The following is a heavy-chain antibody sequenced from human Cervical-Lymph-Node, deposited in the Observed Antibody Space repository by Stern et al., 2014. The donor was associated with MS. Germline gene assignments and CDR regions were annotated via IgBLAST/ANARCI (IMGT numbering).Heavy chain of an antibody. Sequence: VQLVESGPGLVKPSETLSLTCTVSGGSISSYYWSWIRQPPGKGLGWIGYIYYSGSTNYNPSLKSRVTISVDTSKNQFSLKLSSVTAADTAVYYCARASSGWYMGYWGQGTLVTVSS. D-gene: IGHD6-19*01. J-gene: IGHJ4*02. CDR1: GGSISSYY. V-gene: IGHV4-59*01. CDR2: IYYSGST. CDR3: ARASSGWYMGY.